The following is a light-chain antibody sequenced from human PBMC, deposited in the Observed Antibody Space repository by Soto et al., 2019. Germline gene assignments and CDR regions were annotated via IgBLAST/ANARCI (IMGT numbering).Light chain of an antibody. J-gene: IGLJ1*01. CDR1: SSNIGAGYD. CDR2: GNN. Sequence: QSVLTQPPSVSGAPGQRVTISCTGGSSNIGAGYDVHWYQQLPGTAPKLLIYGNNNRPSGVPDRFSGSKSGTSGTLAITGRQAEDEADYYCQSYDISLSGSRFGTGTKLTVL. V-gene: IGLV1-40*01. CDR3: QSYDISLSGSR.